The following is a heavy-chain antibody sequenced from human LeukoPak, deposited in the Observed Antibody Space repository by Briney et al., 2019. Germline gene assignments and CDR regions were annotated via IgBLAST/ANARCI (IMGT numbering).Heavy chain of an antibody. CDR3: ARDPGYCSSTSCSIV. Sequence: GGSLRLSCAASGFTFDDYGMSWVRQAPGKGPEWVSGINWNGGSTGYADSVKGRFTISRDNAKNSLYLQMNSLRAEDTALYHCARDPGYCSSTSCSIVWGQGTTVTVSS. J-gene: IGHJ6*02. CDR2: INWNGGST. D-gene: IGHD2-2*01. V-gene: IGHV3-20*01. CDR1: GFTFDDYG.